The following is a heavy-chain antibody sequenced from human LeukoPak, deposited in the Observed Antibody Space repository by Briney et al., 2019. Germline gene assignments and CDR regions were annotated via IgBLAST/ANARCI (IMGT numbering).Heavy chain of an antibody. D-gene: IGHD3-22*01. J-gene: IGHJ4*02. CDR3: ARLMYYYDSGYWHYGGYYFDY. V-gene: IGHV4-39*01. CDR1: GGSISSSSYY. CDR2: IYYSGST. Sequence: PSETLSLTCTVSGGSISSSSYYWGWIRQPPGKGLEWIGSIYYSGSTYYNPSLESRATISVDTSKNQFSLRLSSVTAADTTVYFCARLMYYYDSGYWHYGGYYFDYWGQGTLVTVSS.